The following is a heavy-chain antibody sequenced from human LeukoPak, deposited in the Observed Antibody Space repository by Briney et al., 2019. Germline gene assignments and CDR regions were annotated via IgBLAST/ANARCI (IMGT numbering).Heavy chain of an antibody. CDR2: IYTSGST. D-gene: IGHD4-17*01. Sequence: SETLSLTCTVSGGSISNYYWSWIRQPAGKGLEWIGRIYTSGSTNYNPSLKSRVTISVDTSKNQFSLKLSSVTAADTAVYYCASSGDYLFDYWGQGTLVTVSS. J-gene: IGHJ4*02. CDR1: GGSISNYY. V-gene: IGHV4-4*07. CDR3: ASSGDYLFDY.